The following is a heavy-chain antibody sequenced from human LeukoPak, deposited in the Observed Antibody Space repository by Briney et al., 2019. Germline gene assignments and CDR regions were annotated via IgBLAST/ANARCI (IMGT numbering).Heavy chain of an antibody. J-gene: IGHJ4*02. CDR1: GFTFSSYA. D-gene: IGHD3/OR15-3a*01. CDR3: AKWFYVLDTAPRISYFDY. Sequence: GGSLRLSCAASGFTFSSYAMSWVRQAPGKGLEWVSAISGSGGSTYYADSVKGRFTISGDNSKNTLYLQMNSLRAEDTAVYYCAKWFYVLDTAPRISYFDYWGQGTLVTVSS. CDR2: ISGSGGST. V-gene: IGHV3-23*01.